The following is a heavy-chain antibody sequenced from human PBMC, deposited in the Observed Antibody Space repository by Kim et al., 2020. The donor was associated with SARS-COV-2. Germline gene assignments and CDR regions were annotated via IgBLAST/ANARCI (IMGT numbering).Heavy chain of an antibody. D-gene: IGHD4-17*01. J-gene: IGHJ4*02. CDR3: ARIVGDYELNYFDY. Sequence: STSLKTRLTISKDTSKNQVVLTMTNMDPVDTATYYCARIVGDYELNYFDYWGQGTLVTVSS. V-gene: IGHV2-70*01.